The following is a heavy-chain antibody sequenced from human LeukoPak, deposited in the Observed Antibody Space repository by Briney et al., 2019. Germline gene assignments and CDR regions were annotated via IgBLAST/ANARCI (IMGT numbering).Heavy chain of an antibody. Sequence: SETLSLTCTVSGGSISSADYYWSWIRQPAGKALEWIGRINSSGSTNYNPSLKGRVTMSLDTSKNQLSLRLSSVTAADTAVYYCARSGAFDLWGQGTMVTVSS. V-gene: IGHV4-61*02. CDR1: GGSISSADYY. J-gene: IGHJ3*01. CDR2: INSSGST. D-gene: IGHD3-10*01. CDR3: ARSGAFDL.